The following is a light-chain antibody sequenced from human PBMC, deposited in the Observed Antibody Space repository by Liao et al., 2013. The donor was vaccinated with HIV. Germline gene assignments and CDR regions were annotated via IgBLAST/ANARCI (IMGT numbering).Light chain of an antibody. V-gene: IGLV3-21*01. CDR1: NIGSKS. J-gene: IGLJ2*01. CDR3: QAWDSSTVV. Sequence: SYVLTQPPSVSVAPRKTASITCGGKNIGSKSVHWYQQKPGQSPVLVIYQDTKRPSEIPERFSGSNSANTATLTIGGTQGTDEADYYCQAWDSSTVVFGGGTKLTVL. CDR2: QDT.